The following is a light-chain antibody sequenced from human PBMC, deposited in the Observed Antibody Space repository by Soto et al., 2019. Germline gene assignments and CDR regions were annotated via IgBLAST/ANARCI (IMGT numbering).Light chain of an antibody. J-gene: IGKJ1*01. Sequence: DIQMTQSPSTLSASVGDRVTITCRASQSISNWLAWYQQKPGKAPKLLIYKASSLESGVPSRFSGSGSGTEFTLTISSLQPDDVGTYYCQEYNNNWTVXQGTKAEIK. CDR3: QEYNNNWT. V-gene: IGKV1-5*03. CDR2: KAS. CDR1: QSISNW.